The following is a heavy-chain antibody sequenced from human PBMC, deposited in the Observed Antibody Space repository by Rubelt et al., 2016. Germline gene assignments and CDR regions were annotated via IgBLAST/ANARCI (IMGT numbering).Heavy chain of an antibody. D-gene: IGHD6-19*01. Sequence: GKGLEWVSTISSRGGSTNYADSVKGRFTISRDNSKKTLYLQMNSLRAEDTAVYYCAKEGQGSGWYGRYFDYWGQGTLVTVSS. CDR3: AKEGQGSGWYGRYFDY. V-gene: IGHV3-23*01. CDR2: ISSRGGST. J-gene: IGHJ4*02.